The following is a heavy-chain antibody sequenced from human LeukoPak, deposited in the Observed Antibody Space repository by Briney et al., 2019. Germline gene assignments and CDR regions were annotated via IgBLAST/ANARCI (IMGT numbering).Heavy chain of an antibody. CDR1: GFTFNNYW. CDR3: ARDPGRTGFDY. Sequence: GGSLRLSCAASGFTFNNYWMSWVREAPGKGLEWVANIKQDGSGLYYVESVKGRFTISRDNAKNSLYLRMTSLRAEDTAVYYCARDPGRTGFDYWGQGTLVTVSS. J-gene: IGHJ4*02. V-gene: IGHV3-7*03. D-gene: IGHD1/OR15-1a*01. CDR2: IKQDGSGL.